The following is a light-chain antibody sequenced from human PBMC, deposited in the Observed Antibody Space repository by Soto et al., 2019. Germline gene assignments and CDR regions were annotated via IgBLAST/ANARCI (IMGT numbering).Light chain of an antibody. J-gene: IGKJ1*01. CDR1: QGISTY. CDR2: AAS. V-gene: IGKV1-16*01. Sequence: DIQMTQSPSSLSESAGDRVTITCRASQGISTYLNWYQQKPGKAPKLLIYAASSLQSGVPSRFSGSGSGTEFTLTISSLQPDDFATYYCQQYNSYWTFGQGTKV. CDR3: QQYNSYWT.